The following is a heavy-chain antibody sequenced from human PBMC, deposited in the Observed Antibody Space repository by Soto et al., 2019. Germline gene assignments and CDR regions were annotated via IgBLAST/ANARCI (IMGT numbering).Heavy chain of an antibody. V-gene: IGHV3-23*01. D-gene: IGHD6-19*01. J-gene: IGHJ4*02. CDR3: ANWYSSGWYGY. CDR2: ISGSGGST. Sequence: GGSLRLSCAASGFTFSSYAMSWVRQAPGKGLEWVSAISGSGGSTYYADSVKGRLTISRDNSKNTLYLQMNSLRAEDTAVYYCANWYSSGWYGYWGQGTLVTVSS. CDR1: GFTFSSYA.